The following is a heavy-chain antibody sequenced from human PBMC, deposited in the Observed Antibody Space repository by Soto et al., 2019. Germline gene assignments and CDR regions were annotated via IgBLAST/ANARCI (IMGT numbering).Heavy chain of an antibody. Sequence: QLLESGGGQVQPGGSLTLSCAASRFTFSDFAMSWVRQAPGKGLEWVSSVGGGGTDTYYADSVKGRFTISRDNSKNTLYLQMDSLRDEDTAVYYCAKDAVPYNGKWDWFDSWGQGTLVTVSS. J-gene: IGHJ5*01. CDR2: VGGGGTDT. D-gene: IGHD1-26*01. CDR3: AKDAVPYNGKWDWFDS. V-gene: IGHV3-23*01. CDR1: RFTFSDFA.